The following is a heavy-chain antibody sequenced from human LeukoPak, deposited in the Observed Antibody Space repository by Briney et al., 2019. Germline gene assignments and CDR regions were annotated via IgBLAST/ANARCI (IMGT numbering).Heavy chain of an antibody. Sequence: PSETLSLTCTVSGGSLSSGSYYWSWIRQPAGKGLEWIGRIYTSGSTNYNPSLKSRVTISVDTSKNQFSLKLSSVTAADTAVYYCARGPSITVIVVVNGAFDIWGQGTMVTVSS. V-gene: IGHV4-61*02. CDR1: GGSLSSGSYY. CDR3: ARGPSITVIVVVNGAFDI. CDR2: IYTSGST. D-gene: IGHD3-22*01. J-gene: IGHJ3*02.